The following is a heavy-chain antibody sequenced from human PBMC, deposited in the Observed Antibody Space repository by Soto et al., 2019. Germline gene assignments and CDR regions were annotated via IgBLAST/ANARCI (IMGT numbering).Heavy chain of an antibody. Sequence: QVQLVQSGAEVKKPGASVKVSCKASGYTFTSYDINWVRQATGQGLEWMGWMNPNSGNTGYAQKFQGRVTMTRNTSISTAHMELSSLRSEATAVYYCARGRSAAGTGWFDPWGQGTLVTVSS. V-gene: IGHV1-8*01. CDR2: MNPNSGNT. D-gene: IGHD6-13*01. J-gene: IGHJ5*02. CDR3: ARGRSAAGTGWFDP. CDR1: GYTFTSYD.